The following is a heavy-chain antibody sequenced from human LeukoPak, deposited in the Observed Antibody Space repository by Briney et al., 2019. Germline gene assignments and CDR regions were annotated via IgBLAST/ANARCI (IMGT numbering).Heavy chain of an antibody. Sequence: ASVKVSCKASGYTFTSYDINWVRQATGQGLEWMGWMNPNSGNTGYGQKFQGRVTITRNTSISTAYMELSSLRSEDTAVYYCARGLRFFHDSSGSQGDYWGQGTLVTVSS. CDR3: ARGLRFFHDSSGSQGDY. CDR1: GYTFTSYD. V-gene: IGHV1-8*03. CDR2: MNPNSGNT. J-gene: IGHJ4*02. D-gene: IGHD3-22*01.